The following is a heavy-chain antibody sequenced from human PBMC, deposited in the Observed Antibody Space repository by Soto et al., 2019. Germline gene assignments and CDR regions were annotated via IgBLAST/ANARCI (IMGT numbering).Heavy chain of an antibody. V-gene: IGHV1-18*01. D-gene: IGHD6-19*01. J-gene: IGHJ4*02. Sequence: ASVKVSCKASGYTFTSYGISWVRQAPGQGLEWMGWISAYNGNTNYAQKLQGRVTMTTDTSTSTAYMELRSLRSDDTAVYYCARVGLLAVAGTGFDYWSQGTLVTVSS. CDR1: GYTFTSYG. CDR3: ARVGLLAVAGTGFDY. CDR2: ISAYNGNT.